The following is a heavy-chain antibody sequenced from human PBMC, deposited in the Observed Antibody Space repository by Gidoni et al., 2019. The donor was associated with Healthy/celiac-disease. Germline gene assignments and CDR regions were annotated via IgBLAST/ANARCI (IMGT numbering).Heavy chain of an antibody. V-gene: IGHV3-23*01. J-gene: IGHJ4*02. D-gene: IGHD3-10*01. CDR3: AKYREVWFGELFDY. Sequence: EVQLLESGGGLVQPGGSLRLSCAASGFPFSSYAMSWVRQAQGKGLEWVSAISGSGGSTYYADSVKGRFTISRDNSKNTLYLQMNSLRAEDTAVYYCAKYREVWFGELFDYWGQGTLVTVSS. CDR1: GFPFSSYA. CDR2: ISGSGGST.